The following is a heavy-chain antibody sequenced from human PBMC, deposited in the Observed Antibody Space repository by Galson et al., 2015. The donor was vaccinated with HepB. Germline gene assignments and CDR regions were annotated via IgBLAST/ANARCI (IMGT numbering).Heavy chain of an antibody. CDR1: GGTFSSYA. CDR2: IIPILGIA. D-gene: IGHD3-22*01. CDR3: ATEYYYDSSVYDAFDI. V-gene: IGHV1-69*04. Sequence: SVKVSCKASGGTFSSYAISWVRQAPGQGLEWMGRIIPILGIANYAQKFQGRVTITADKSTSTAYMELSSLRSEDTAVYYCATEYYYDSSVYDAFDIWGQGTMVTVSS. J-gene: IGHJ3*02.